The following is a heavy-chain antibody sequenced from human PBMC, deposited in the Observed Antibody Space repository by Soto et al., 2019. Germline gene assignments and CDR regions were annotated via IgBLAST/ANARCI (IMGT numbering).Heavy chain of an antibody. D-gene: IGHD3-3*01. V-gene: IGHV3-30*18. CDR3: AKVLYLDLLMQPNHYYRLAF. CDR2: ISYDGSNK. CDR1: GFTFSSYA. J-gene: IGHJ6*02. Sequence: PGGSLRLSCAASGFTFSSYAMSWVRQAPGKGLEWVAVISYDGSNKYYADSVKGRFTISRDNSKNTLYLQMNSLRAEDTAVYYCAKVLYLDLLMQPNHYYRLAFCGQGTKVPGSS.